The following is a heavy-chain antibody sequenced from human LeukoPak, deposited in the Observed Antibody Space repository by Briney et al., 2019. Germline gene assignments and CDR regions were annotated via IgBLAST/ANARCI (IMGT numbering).Heavy chain of an antibody. CDR1: GYTLTELS. D-gene: IGHD5-24*01. Sequence: ASVKVSCEVSGYTLTELSMHWVRQAPGKGLEWMGGFDPEDGETIYAQKFQGRVTMTEDTSTDTAYMELSSLRSEDTAVYYCARSPYYYYYMDVWGKGTTVTVSS. V-gene: IGHV1-24*01. CDR3: ARSPYYYYYMDV. CDR2: FDPEDGET. J-gene: IGHJ6*03.